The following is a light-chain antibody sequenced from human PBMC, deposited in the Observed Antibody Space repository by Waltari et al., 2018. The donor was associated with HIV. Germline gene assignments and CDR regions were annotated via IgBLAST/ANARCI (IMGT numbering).Light chain of an antibody. CDR2: DVS. J-gene: IGLJ3*02. CDR1: SSDVGAYNY. V-gene: IGLV2-11*01. CDR3: CSYAGSYTLV. Sequence: QSALTQPRSVSGSPGLSVTIPCTGTSSDVGAYNYVSWYQQRPGNAPKFMIYDVSKRPSGVPDRFSGSKSGNTASLTISGLQADDEADYYCCSYAGSYTLVFGGGTKLTVL.